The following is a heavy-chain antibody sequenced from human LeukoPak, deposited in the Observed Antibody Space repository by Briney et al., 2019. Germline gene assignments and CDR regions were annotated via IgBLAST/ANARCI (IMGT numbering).Heavy chain of an antibody. J-gene: IGHJ1*01. Sequence: GGSLRLSCAASGFSLSENWMHWVRQAPGQGLVWVSRIDEFGRATFYADSVKGRFTTSRDDATNTVYLQMNSLRADDTAIYFCTGDLVLGSGSYGHWGQGTLVTVSA. CDR1: GFSLSENW. CDR3: TGDLVLGSGSYGH. D-gene: IGHD3-10*01. V-gene: IGHV3-74*01. CDR2: IDEFGRAT.